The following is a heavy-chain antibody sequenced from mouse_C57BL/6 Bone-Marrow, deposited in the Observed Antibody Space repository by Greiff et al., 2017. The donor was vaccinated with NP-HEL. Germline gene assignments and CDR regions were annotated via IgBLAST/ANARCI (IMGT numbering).Heavy chain of an antibody. CDR1: GFNIKDDY. Sequence: VQLQQSGAELVRPGASVKLSCTASGFNIKDDYMHWVKQRPEQGLEWIGWIDPENGDTEYASKSQGKATITADTSSNTAYLQLSSLTSEDTAVYYCTNPPLFAYWGQGTLVTVSA. CDR2: IDPENGDT. J-gene: IGHJ3*01. V-gene: IGHV14-4*01. CDR3: TNPPLFAY.